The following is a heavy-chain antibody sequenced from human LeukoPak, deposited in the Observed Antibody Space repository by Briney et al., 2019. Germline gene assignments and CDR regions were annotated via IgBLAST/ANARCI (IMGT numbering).Heavy chain of an antibody. CDR3: ARTTGRWFGSVLGY. CDR2: MNPNSGNT. D-gene: IGHD3-10*01. J-gene: IGHJ4*02. V-gene: IGHV1-8*01. CDR1: GYTFTSYD. Sequence: ASVKVSCKASGYTFTSYDINWVRQATGQGLEWMGWMNPNSGNTGYAQRFQGRVTMTRNTSISTAYMELSSLRSEDTAVYYCARTTGRWFGSVLGYWGQGTLVTVSS.